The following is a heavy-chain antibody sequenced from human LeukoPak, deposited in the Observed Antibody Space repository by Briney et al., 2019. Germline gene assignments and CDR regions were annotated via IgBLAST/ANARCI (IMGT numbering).Heavy chain of an antibody. J-gene: IGHJ3*02. V-gene: IGHV1-24*01. Sequence: ASVKVSCKVSGYTLTELSMHWVRQAPGKGLEWMGGFDPEDGETIYAQKFQGRVTMTEATSTDTAYMELSSLRSEDTAVYYCATDKIRGYYDFWSGFRDAFDIWGQGTMVTVSS. CDR1: GYTLTELS. D-gene: IGHD3-3*01. CDR3: ATDKIRGYYDFWSGFRDAFDI. CDR2: FDPEDGET.